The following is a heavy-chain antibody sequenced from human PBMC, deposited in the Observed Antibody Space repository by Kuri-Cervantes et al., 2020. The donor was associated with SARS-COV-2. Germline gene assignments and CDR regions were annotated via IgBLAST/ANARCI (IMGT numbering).Heavy chain of an antibody. CDR1: GSSFSDYG. Sequence: GGSLRLSCAASGSSFSDYGMSWVRQAPGKGLDWVSTISGSSGSTYYADSVKGRFTISRDNSKNTLYLHMILLRVEDTAVYYCAKAVRRIAAARYDFDYWGQGTLVTVSS. CDR2: ISGSSGST. V-gene: IGHV3-23*01. D-gene: IGHD6-13*01. CDR3: AKAVRRIAAARYDFDY. J-gene: IGHJ4*02.